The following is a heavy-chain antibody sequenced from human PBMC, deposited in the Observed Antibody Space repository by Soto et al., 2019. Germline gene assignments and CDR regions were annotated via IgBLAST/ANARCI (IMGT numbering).Heavy chain of an antibody. CDR1: GGSFSGYY. V-gene: IGHV4-34*01. Sequence: SETLSLTCAVYGGSFSGYYWSWIRQPPGKGLEWIGEINHSGSTNYNPSLKSRVTISVDTSKNQFSLKLSSVTAADTSVYYCARGHEAQGENWFDPWGQGTLVTVSS. CDR2: INHSGST. J-gene: IGHJ5*02. CDR3: ARGHEAQGENWFDP.